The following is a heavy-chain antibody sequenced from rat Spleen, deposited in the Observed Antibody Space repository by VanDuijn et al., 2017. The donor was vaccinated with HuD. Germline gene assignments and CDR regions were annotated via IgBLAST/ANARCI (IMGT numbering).Heavy chain of an antibody. J-gene: IGHJ2*01. CDR3: ARHENYYSGLYYFDY. Sequence: EVQLVESGGGLVQPGRSMSLSCATSGFIFSNYYMVWVRQAPTKGLEWVASITTGGAITSYRDSVKGRFTISRENAKSILNLQMDSLRSDDTATYYCARHENYYSGLYYFDYWGQGVMVTVSS. D-gene: IGHD1-1*01. V-gene: IGHV5-25*01. CDR1: GFIFSNYY. CDR2: ITTGGAIT.